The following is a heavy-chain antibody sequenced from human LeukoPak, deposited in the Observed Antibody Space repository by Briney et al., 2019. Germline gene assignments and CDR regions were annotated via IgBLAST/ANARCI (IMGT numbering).Heavy chain of an antibody. V-gene: IGHV1-24*01. J-gene: IGHJ2*01. CDR3: ATFSSGYTYWYFDL. CDR1: GYTLTELS. Sequence: ASVKVSCKVSGYTLTELSMHWVRQAPGKGLEWMGGFDPEDGETIYAQKFQGRVTMTEDTSTDTAYMELSSLRSEDTAVYYCATFSSGYTYWYFDLWGRGTLVTVSS. D-gene: IGHD3-3*01. CDR2: FDPEDGET.